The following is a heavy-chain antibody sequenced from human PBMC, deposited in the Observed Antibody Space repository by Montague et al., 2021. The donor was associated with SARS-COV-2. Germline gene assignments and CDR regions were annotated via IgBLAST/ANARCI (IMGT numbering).Heavy chain of an antibody. CDR2: IYHDGST. V-gene: IGHV4-4*02. J-gene: IGHJ4*02. Sequence: SETLSLTCTVSGGGSISSSHWWSWVRQPPGKGLEWIGEIYHDGSTNYNPSLKSRLTISVDKSKNQFSLKLSSVTAADTAVYYCARVTSTGNGSYYIFDYWGQGTLVTVSS. CDR3: ARVTSTGNGSYYIFDY. D-gene: IGHD1-26*01. CDR1: GGGSISSSHW.